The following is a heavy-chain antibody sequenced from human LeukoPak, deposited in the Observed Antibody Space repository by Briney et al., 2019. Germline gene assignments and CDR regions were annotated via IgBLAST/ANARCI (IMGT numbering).Heavy chain of an antibody. Sequence: PGGSLRLSCAASGFTFSSYAMTWVRQAPGKGLEWVSVISGSGGSTYYADSVKGRFTISRDNSKNTLDLQMNSLRAEDTAVYYCARGVEPLAANTLAYWGQGTLVTVSS. CDR1: GFTFSSYA. CDR2: ISGSGGST. D-gene: IGHD1-14*01. CDR3: ARGVEPLAANTLAY. V-gene: IGHV3-23*01. J-gene: IGHJ4*02.